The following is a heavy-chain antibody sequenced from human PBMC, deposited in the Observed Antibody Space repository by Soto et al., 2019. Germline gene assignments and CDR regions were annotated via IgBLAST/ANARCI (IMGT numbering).Heavy chain of an antibody. D-gene: IGHD6-13*01. Sequence: ESGGGVVQPGRSLRLSCAASGFTFSSYGMHWVRQAPGKGLEWVAVIWYDGSNKYYADSVKGRFTISRDNSKNTLYLQMNSLRAEDTAVYYCARGGRAAAAYNWFDPWGQGTLVTVSS. CDR1: GFTFSSYG. CDR3: ARGGRAAAAYNWFDP. J-gene: IGHJ5*02. V-gene: IGHV3-33*01. CDR2: IWYDGSNK.